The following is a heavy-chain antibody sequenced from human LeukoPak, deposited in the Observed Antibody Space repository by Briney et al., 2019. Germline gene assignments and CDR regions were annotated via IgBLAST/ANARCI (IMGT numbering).Heavy chain of an antibody. Sequence: GESLKISCKGSGYTFTNYWIGWVRQMPGKGLEFMGIIYPGDSDTRYSPSFQGQVTISVDKSINTAYLQWSSLKASDSAMYYCARRRYCSSTSCHEGAFDIWGQGTMVTVSS. J-gene: IGHJ3*02. V-gene: IGHV5-51*01. CDR2: IYPGDSDT. D-gene: IGHD2-2*01. CDR3: ARRRYCSSTSCHEGAFDI. CDR1: GYTFTNYW.